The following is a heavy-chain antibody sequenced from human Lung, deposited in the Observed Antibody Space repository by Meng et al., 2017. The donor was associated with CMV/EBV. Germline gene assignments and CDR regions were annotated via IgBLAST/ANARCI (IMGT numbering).Heavy chain of an antibody. Sequence: QAQTVQSGGEVKKPGASVKVSCKASGYPFTNYGITWVRQAPGQVLEWMGWINAYNGDTNYAQTLQGRVTMTTDTSTSTAYMELRSLRSDDTAVYYCARVEVGITSGDYWGQGTLVTVSS. D-gene: IGHD1-26*01. V-gene: IGHV1-18*01. CDR1: GYPFTNYG. J-gene: IGHJ4*02. CDR2: INAYNGDT. CDR3: ARVEVGITSGDY.